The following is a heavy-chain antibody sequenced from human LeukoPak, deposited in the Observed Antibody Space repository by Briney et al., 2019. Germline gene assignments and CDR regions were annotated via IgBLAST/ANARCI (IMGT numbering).Heavy chain of an antibody. D-gene: IGHD1-26*01. CDR1: GFTFGSHG. J-gene: IGHJ6*03. CDR2: ISGNGDTT. CDR3: AKGYGWEASYYYYYMDV. V-gene: IGHV3-23*01. Sequence: GGSLRLSCAASGFTFGSHGMTWVRQAPGKGLEWVSSISGNGDTTYYADSVKGRFTISRDNSKNTLNLQMNSLRAEDTALYYCAKGYGWEASYYYYYMDVWGKGTTVTISS.